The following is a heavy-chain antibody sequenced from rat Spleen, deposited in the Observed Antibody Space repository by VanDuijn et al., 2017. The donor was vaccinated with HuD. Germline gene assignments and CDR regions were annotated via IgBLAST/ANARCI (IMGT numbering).Heavy chain of an antibody. D-gene: IGHD1-6*01. CDR1: GFSLSNYG. CDR3: ARGGFFRY. V-gene: IGHV2S30*01. J-gene: IGHJ2*01. Sequence: QVQLKESGPGLVQPSQTLSLTCTVSGFSLSNYGVIWVRQPPGKGLEWMGRMKYNGDTYYNSALKSRLSISRDTSKSQVFLRMNSLRSEDTATYYCARGGFFRYWGQGVMVTVSS. CDR2: MKYNGDT.